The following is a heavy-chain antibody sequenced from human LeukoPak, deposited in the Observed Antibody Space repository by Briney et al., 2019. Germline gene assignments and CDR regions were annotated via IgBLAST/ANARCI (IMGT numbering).Heavy chain of an antibody. D-gene: IGHD4-23*01. V-gene: IGHV3-66*01. CDR2: IDNVGGT. J-gene: IGHJ4*02. CDR1: GFTVSNNH. CDR3: MGYGGNSF. Sequence: GGSLRLSCVASGFTVSNNHVSWVRQAPGKGLEWVSLIDNVGGTYYADSVKGRFTISRDHSENTLYLQMNSLRAEDTALYYRMGYGGNSFWGQGTLVTVPS.